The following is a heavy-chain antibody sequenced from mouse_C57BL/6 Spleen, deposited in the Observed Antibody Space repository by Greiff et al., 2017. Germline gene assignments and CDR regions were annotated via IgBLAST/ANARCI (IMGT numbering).Heavy chain of an antibody. Sequence: VQLQQPGAELVMPGASVKLSCKASGYTFTSYWMHWVKQRPGQGLEWIGEIDPSDSYTNYNQKFKGKSTLTVDKSSSTAYMQLSSLTSEDSAVYYCARRAYYSNYWYIDVWGTGTTVTVSS. J-gene: IGHJ1*03. V-gene: IGHV1-69*01. CDR1: GYTFTSYW. CDR2: IDPSDSYT. CDR3: ARRAYYSNYWYIDV. D-gene: IGHD2-5*01.